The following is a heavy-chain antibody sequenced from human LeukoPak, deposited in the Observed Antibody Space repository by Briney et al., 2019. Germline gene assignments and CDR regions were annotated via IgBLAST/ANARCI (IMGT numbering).Heavy chain of an antibody. CDR2: TSYSGNT. V-gene: IGHV4-59*01. CDR1: GDSIGNYY. Sequence: SETLSLTCIVSGDSIGNYYWNWIRQPPGKGLEWIGYTSYSGNTIYNPSLKSRVTISIDPFKNQLSLKLSSVTAADTAVYYCARGPGFEDSSSWSHWYFDLWGRGTLVTVSS. CDR3: ARGPGFEDSSSWSHWYFDL. J-gene: IGHJ2*01. D-gene: IGHD6-13*01.